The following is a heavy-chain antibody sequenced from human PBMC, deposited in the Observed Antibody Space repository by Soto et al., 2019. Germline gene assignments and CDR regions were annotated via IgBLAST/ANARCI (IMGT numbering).Heavy chain of an antibody. J-gene: IGHJ4*02. V-gene: IGHV3-30*03. CDR3: ARVATRLQSMEVLEY. CDR2: LSFDGTAE. CDR1: GFIFRDYL. D-gene: IGHD2-21*02. Sequence: QVQLVESGGGVVQPGTSLRLSCTASGFIFRDYLIHWLRQAPGKGLEWLAVLSFDGTAEYYADSTRGRFTISRDIPKSTTYLVINNVRREGTAMYYCARVATRLQSMEVLEYWGQGTLVTVPS.